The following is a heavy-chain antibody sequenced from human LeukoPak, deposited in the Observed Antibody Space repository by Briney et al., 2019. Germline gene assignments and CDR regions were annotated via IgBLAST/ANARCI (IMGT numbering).Heavy chain of an antibody. V-gene: IGHV4-34*01. CDR3: ARAGVTTRGEYYYGMDV. Sequence: SETLSLTCAVYGGSFSGYYWSWIRQPPGKGQEWIGEINHSGSTNYNPSLKSRVTISVDTSKNQFSLKLSSVTAADTAVYYCARAGVTTRGEYYYGMDVWGKGTTVTVSS. CDR2: INHSGST. D-gene: IGHD4-17*01. J-gene: IGHJ6*04. CDR1: GGSFSGYY.